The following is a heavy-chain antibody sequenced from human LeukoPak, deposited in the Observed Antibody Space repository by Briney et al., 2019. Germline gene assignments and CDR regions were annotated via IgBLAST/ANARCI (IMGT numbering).Heavy chain of an antibody. Sequence: GGSLRLSCAASGFTFSSYSMNWVRQAPGKGLEWVSSISSSSSYIYYADSVKGRFTISRDNAKNSLYLQMISLRAEDTAVYYCARLVPMVRGVMPSADYWGQGTLVTVSS. CDR2: ISSSSSYI. CDR3: ARLVPMVRGVMPSADY. D-gene: IGHD3-10*01. CDR1: GFTFSSYS. J-gene: IGHJ4*02. V-gene: IGHV3-21*01.